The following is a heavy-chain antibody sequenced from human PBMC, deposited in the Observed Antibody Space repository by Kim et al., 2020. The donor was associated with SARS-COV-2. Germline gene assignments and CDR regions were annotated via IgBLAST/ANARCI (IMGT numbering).Heavy chain of an antibody. CDR1: GGSISSGGYY. Sequence: SETLSLTCTVSGGSISSGGYYWSWIRQHPGKGLEWIGYIYYSGSTYYNPSLKSRVTISVDTSKNQFSLKLSSVTAADTAVYYCAREALQLVPDYWGQGTLVTVSS. J-gene: IGHJ4*02. D-gene: IGHD6-13*01. CDR2: IYYSGST. CDR3: AREALQLVPDY. V-gene: IGHV4-31*03.